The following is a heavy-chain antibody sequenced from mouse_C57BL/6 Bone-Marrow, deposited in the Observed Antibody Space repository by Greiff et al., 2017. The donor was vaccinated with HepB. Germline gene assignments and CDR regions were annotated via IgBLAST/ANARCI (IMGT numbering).Heavy chain of an antibody. CDR3: ARWDLRWGYFDY. CDR1: GYTFTNYW. D-gene: IGHD2-12*01. CDR2: IYPGGGYT. V-gene: IGHV1-63*01. J-gene: IGHJ2*01. Sequence: QVHVKQSGAELVRPGTSVKMSCKASGYTFTNYWIGWAKQRPGHGLEWIGDIYPGGGYTNYNEKFKGKATLTADKSSSTAYMQFSSLTSEDSAIYYCARWDLRWGYFDYWGQGTTLTVSS.